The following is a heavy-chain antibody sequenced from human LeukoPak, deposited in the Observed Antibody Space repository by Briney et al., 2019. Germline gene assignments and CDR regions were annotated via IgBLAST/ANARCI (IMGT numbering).Heavy chain of an antibody. J-gene: IGHJ5*02. V-gene: IGHV3-13*01. Sequence: GGSLRLSCAASGFTFSNYDMHWVRQVTGKGLEWVSAIGTAGDTYYPGSVTGRFTISRENAKNSLYLQMNSLRVGDTAVYYCARPRYGSGSYHVFDLWGQGTLVTVSS. D-gene: IGHD3-10*01. CDR3: ARPRYGSGSYHVFDL. CDR2: IGTAGDT. CDR1: GFTFSNYD.